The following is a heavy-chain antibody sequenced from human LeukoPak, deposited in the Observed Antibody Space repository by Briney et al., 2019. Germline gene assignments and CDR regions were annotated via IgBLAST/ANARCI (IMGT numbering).Heavy chain of an antibody. CDR1: GFTVSSNY. CDR2: ISGSGGST. J-gene: IGHJ4*02. Sequence: GGSLRLSCAASGFTVSSNYMSWVRQAPGKGLEWVSAISGSGGSTYYADSVKGRFTISRDNSKDTLYLQMNSLRAEDTAVYYCAKEGDSSSWPSRFDYWGQGTLVTVSS. D-gene: IGHD6-13*01. CDR3: AKEGDSSSWPSRFDY. V-gene: IGHV3-23*01.